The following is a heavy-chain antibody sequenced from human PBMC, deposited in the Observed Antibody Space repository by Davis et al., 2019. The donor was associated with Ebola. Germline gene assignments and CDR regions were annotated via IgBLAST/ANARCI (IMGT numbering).Heavy chain of an antibody. D-gene: IGHD2/OR15-2a*01. CDR2: IYSGGST. Sequence: GESLKISCAASGFTFSSNYMSWVRQAPGKGLEWVSVIYSGGSTYYADSVKGRFTISRHNSKNTLYLQMNSLRAEDTAVYYCARDREYGYYGMDVWGQGTTVTVSS. CDR3: ARDREYGYYGMDV. CDR1: GFTFSSNY. J-gene: IGHJ6*02. V-gene: IGHV3-53*04.